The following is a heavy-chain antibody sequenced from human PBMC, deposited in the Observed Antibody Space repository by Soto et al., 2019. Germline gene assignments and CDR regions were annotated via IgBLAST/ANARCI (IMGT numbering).Heavy chain of an antibody. J-gene: IGHJ6*02. CDR1: GGSISSCY. CDR3: ARGVRKLRFLELSYYGMDV. CDR2: IYYSGST. V-gene: IGHV4-59*01. Sequence: SETLSLTCTVSGGSISSCYWSWIRQPPGKGLEWIGYIYYSGSTNYNPSLKSRVTISVDTSKNQFSLKLSSVTAADTAVYYCARGVRKLRFLELSYYGMDVWGQGTTVTVSS. D-gene: IGHD3-3*01.